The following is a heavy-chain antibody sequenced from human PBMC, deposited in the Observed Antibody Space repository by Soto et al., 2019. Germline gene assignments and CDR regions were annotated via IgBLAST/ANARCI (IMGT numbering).Heavy chain of an antibody. D-gene: IGHD1-7*01. V-gene: IGHV3-23*01. CDR1: GFTFSTYA. CDR2: ISADGQGI. Sequence: GSLRLSCAASGFTFSTYALSWVRQAPGKGLEWVSAISADGQGIYYADSVRGRFTISRDNSKNTIFLHMDSLRAEDTAVYYCAKDRNYPRDQFHYWGQGTLVTVSS. CDR3: AKDRNYPRDQFHY. J-gene: IGHJ4*02.